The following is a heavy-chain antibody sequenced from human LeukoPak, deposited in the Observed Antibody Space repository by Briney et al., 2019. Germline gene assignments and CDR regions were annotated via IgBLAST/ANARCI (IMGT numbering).Heavy chain of an antibody. D-gene: IGHD3-22*01. CDR3: ARSDSSGPYYYYYYMDV. J-gene: IGHJ6*03. V-gene: IGHV3-48*01. Sequence: GGSLRLSCAASGFTFSSYSMNWVRQAPGKGLEWVSYISSSSSTIYYADSVKGRFTISRDNSKNTLYLQMNSLRAEDTAVYYCARSDSSGPYYYYYYMDVWGKGTTVTVSS. CDR1: GFTFSSYS. CDR2: ISSSSSTI.